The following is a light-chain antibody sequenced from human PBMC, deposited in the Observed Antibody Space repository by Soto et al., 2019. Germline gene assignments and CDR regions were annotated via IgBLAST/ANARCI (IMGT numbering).Light chain of an antibody. CDR2: DNS. Sequence: EVVLTQSPANLSLAPGESATLSCRASQFLSSYLAWYQQKPGEPPRLLIYDNSNRATGSPARFSGSRSGTDFTLTISNLEHEDVGVYFCHQRNKFGQGTRLEIK. V-gene: IGKV3-11*01. CDR3: HQRNK. CDR1: QFLSSY. J-gene: IGKJ5*01.